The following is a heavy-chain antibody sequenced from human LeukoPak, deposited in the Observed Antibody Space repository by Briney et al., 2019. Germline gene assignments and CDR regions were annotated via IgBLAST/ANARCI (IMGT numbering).Heavy chain of an antibody. CDR2: IYYSGST. V-gene: IGHV4-59*01. D-gene: IGHD5-18*01. CDR3: AHRSGYSYGLDY. Sequence: KPSETLSLTCTVSGGSISSYYWSWIRQPPGKGLEWIGYIYYSGSTNYNPSLKSRVTISVDTSKNQFSLKLRSVTAADTAVYYCAHRSGYSYGLDYWGQGTLVTVSS. CDR1: GGSISSYY. J-gene: IGHJ4*02.